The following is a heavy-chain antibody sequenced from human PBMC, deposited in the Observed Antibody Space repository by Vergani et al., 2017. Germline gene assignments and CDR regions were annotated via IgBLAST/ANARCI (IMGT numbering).Heavy chain of an antibody. V-gene: IGHV1-69-2*01. CDR1: GYTFTDHY. J-gene: IGHJ6*02. D-gene: IGHD4-17*01. Sequence: EVQLVQSGAEVKKPGATMKISCKVSGYTFTDHYMHWVKQAPGKGLEWMGLVDPEDGETIYAEKFKGRVTIAPDTSTDTAHLELSSLRSEDTAVYYCATPQTVTTGGMEVWVQGTTVIVSS. CDR3: ATPQTVTTGGMEV. CDR2: VDPEDGET.